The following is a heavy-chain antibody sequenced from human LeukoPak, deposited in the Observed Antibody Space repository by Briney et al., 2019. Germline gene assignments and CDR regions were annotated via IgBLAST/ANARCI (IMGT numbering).Heavy chain of an antibody. CDR2: ISSSSSYI. Sequence: SGGSLRLSCAASRFTFSGYNMNWVRQAPGKGLEWVSSISSSSSYIYYADSVKGRFTISRDNVKNSLYLQMNSLRAEDTAVYYCATGERRGPGVVIGANGVYWGQGTLVTVSS. J-gene: IGHJ4*02. D-gene: IGHD3-3*01. V-gene: IGHV3-21*01. CDR1: RFTFSGYN. CDR3: ATGERRGPGVVIGANGVY.